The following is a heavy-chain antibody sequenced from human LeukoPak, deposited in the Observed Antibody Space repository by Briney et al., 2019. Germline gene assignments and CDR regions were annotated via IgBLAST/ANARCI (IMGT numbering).Heavy chain of an antibody. CDR1: GGSISSSSYY. Sequence: SETLSLTCTVSGGSISSSSYYWGWIRQPPGKGLELIGNIYYSGTTYYNPSLKSPVTISVDTSKNQFSLKLSSVTAADTAVYYCARVTRYYYGSGNYYRPNWFDPWGQGTLVTVSS. CDR3: ARVTRYYYGSGNYYRPNWFDP. D-gene: IGHD3-10*01. J-gene: IGHJ5*02. CDR2: IYYSGTT. V-gene: IGHV4-39*07.